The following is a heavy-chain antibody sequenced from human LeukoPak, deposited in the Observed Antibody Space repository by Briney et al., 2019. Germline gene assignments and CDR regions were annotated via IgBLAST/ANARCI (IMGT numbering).Heavy chain of an antibody. V-gene: IGHV3-23*01. CDR3: ARGGITMVRGALAYYFDY. D-gene: IGHD3-10*01. CDR2: ISDTGATT. J-gene: IGHJ4*02. CDR1: GFTFSSYA. Sequence: PGGSLRLSCAGSGFTFSSYAMSWVRQAPGKGLEWVSAISDTGATTYDADSVKGRFTISRDNSRSTLYLQMNSLRAEDTAVYYCARGGITMVRGALAYYFDYWGQGTLVTVSS.